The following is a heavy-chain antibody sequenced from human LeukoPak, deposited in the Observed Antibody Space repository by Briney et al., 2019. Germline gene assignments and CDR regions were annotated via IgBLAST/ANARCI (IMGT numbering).Heavy chain of an antibody. D-gene: IGHD3-10*01. J-gene: IGHJ4*02. Sequence: GGSLRLSCAVSGFTFSDYYMSWIRQAPGKGLEWVSYISSSGSTIYYADSVKGRFTISRDNAKNSLYLQMNSLRAEDTAVYYCAREIPYYYVSGSYDYWGQGTLVTVSS. CDR2: ISSSGSTI. CDR3: AREIPYYYVSGSYDY. CDR1: GFTFSDYY. V-gene: IGHV3-11*01.